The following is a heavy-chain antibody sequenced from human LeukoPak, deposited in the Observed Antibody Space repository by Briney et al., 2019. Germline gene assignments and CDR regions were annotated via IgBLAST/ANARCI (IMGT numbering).Heavy chain of an antibody. J-gene: IGHJ3*02. CDR3: ARAPEGDDFWSGYSLDAFDI. CDR1: GGSISSYY. D-gene: IGHD3-3*01. CDR2: IYTSGST. Sequence: PSETLSLTCTVSGGSISSYYWSWIRQPAGKGLEWIGRIYTSGSTNYNPSLKSRVTMSVDRSKNQFSLKLSSVTAADTAVYYCARAPEGDDFWSGYSLDAFDIWGQGTMVTVSS. V-gene: IGHV4-4*07.